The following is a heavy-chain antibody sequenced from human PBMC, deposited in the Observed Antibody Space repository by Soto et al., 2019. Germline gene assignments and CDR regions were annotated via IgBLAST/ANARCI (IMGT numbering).Heavy chain of an antibody. D-gene: IGHD6-13*01. CDR1: GFTFSSYG. J-gene: IGHJ6*02. Sequence: GGSLRLSCAASGFTFSSYGMHWVRQAPGKGLEWVAVIWYDGSNKYYADSVKGRFTISRDNSKNTLYLQMNSLRAEDTAVYYCARDYISPAGVVYYYYGMDVWGQGTTVTVSS. CDR2: IWYDGSNK. V-gene: IGHV3-33*01. CDR3: ARDYISPAGVVYYYYGMDV.